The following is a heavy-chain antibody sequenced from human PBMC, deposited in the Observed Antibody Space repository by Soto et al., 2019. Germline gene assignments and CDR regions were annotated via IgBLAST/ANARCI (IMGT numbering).Heavy chain of an antibody. D-gene: IGHD3-22*01. CDR1: GGSIGTFY. CDR3: ARTSRGYSNWFDP. Sequence: SETLSLTSTVSGGSIGTFYWSWIRQPPGKGLDWIGYIYYNGSTNYNPSLKSRVTMSVDTSKNQFSLKLSSVTAADTAMYYCARTSRGYSNWFDPWGQGTLVTVS. CDR2: IYYNGST. V-gene: IGHV4-59*01. J-gene: IGHJ5*02.